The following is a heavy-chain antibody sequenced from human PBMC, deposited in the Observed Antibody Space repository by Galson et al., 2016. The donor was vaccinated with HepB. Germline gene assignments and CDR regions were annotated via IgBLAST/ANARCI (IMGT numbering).Heavy chain of an antibody. J-gene: IGHJ3*02. V-gene: IGHV3-23*01. Sequence: SLRLSCAASGFTYISYAMNWVRQAPGKGLEWVSSISNSGGSTYYTDSVKGRFTISRDNSKNTLYLQMSSLRAEDTAVYYCAKSRWNDVGYAFDIWGQGTMVTVSS. CDR3: AKSRWNDVGYAFDI. D-gene: IGHD1-1*01. CDR2: ISNSGGST. CDR1: GFTYISYA.